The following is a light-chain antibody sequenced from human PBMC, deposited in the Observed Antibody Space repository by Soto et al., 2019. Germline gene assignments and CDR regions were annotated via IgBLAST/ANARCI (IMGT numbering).Light chain of an antibody. CDR2: EVS. CDR3: SSYAGSYTYV. V-gene: IGLV2-14*01. CDR1: GSDVGGYNY. J-gene: IGLJ1*01. Sequence: QSALTQPASVSGSPGQSITISCTGTGSDVGGYNYVSWYQQHPGKAPKLMIYEVSNRPSGVSNRFSGSKSGNTASLTISGLQAEDEADYYCSSYAGSYTYVFATGTKVTVL.